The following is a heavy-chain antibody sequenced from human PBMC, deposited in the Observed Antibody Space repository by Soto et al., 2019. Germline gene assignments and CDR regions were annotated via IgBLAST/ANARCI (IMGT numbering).Heavy chain of an antibody. J-gene: IGHJ4*02. CDR1: GFTFSSYG. D-gene: IGHD4-17*01. CDR3: AKDHLETTVTTPSY. CDR2: ISYDGNNK. V-gene: IGHV3-30*18. Sequence: QVQLVESGGGVVQPGRSLRLSCAASGFTFSSYGMHWVRQAPGKGLEWVAVISYDGNNKYYADSVKGRFTISRDNFKTTLYLPMDSLRAEDTAMYYCAKDHLETTVTTPSYWGQGTLVTVSS.